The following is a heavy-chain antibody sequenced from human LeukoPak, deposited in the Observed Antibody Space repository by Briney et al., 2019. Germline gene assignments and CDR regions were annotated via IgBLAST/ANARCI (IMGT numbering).Heavy chain of an antibody. CDR1: GFTFSKAW. CDR3: TTDTRRISVFGLPFNC. CDR2: INSNASGGKA. D-gene: IGHD3/OR15-3a*01. J-gene: IGHJ4*02. Sequence: PGGPLRLSCEGSGFTFSKAWMRGVPEVPGRGREGVGRINSNASGGKADYDAPVKGRFTISREDSKNTLYPQMHSPTTEDTAIYYCTTDTRRISVFGLPFNCWGQGTLVTVSS. V-gene: IGHV3-15*01.